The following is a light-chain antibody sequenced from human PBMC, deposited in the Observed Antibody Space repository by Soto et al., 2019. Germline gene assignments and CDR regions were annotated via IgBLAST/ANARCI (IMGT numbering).Light chain of an antibody. CDR3: HQRKSWPRT. CDR2: AAS. CDR1: QSVTSSY. J-gene: IGKJ1*01. Sequence: EIVLTQSPGTLSLSPGERATLSCRASQSVTSSYLAWYQQKPGQAPRLLMYAASSRATGIPDRFSGSGSGTDFTLTISRLEAEDFAVYYCHQRKSWPRTFGQGTKVDIK. V-gene: IGKV3D-20*02.